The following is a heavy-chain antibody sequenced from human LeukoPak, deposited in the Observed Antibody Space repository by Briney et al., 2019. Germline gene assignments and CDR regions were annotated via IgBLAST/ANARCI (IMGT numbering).Heavy chain of an antibody. V-gene: IGHV3-7*01. CDR2: IKQDGSEK. CDR1: GFTFSSYW. CDR3: ARAGYSRLNWFDP. D-gene: IGHD6-13*01. J-gene: IGHJ5*02. Sequence: GGSLRLSCAASGFTFSSYWMSWVRKAPGKGLEWVANIKQDGSEKYYVDSVKGRFTISRDNAKNSLYLQMNSLRAEDTAVYYCARAGYSRLNWFDPWGQGTLVTVSS.